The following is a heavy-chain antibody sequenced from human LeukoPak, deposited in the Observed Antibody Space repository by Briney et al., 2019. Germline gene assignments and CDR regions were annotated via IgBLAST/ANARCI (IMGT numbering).Heavy chain of an antibody. CDR1: GYTFTGYY. CDR2: INPNSGGT. Sequence: GASVKVSCKASGYTFTGYYMHWVRQAPGQGLEWMGWINPNSGGTNYAQKFQGRVTMTRDTSISTAYMELSRLRSDDTAVYYCARVDYYDSSGYYYPRLDYWGQGTLVTVSS. CDR3: ARVDYYDSSGYYYPRLDY. V-gene: IGHV1-2*02. J-gene: IGHJ4*02. D-gene: IGHD3-22*01.